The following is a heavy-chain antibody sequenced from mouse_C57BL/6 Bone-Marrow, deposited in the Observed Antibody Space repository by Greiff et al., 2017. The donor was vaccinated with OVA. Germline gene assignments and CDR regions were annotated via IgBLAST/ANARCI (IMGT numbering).Heavy chain of an antibody. CDR3: ARDYSRAY. CDR2: INPYNGGT. J-gene: IGHJ2*01. CDR1: GYTFTDYY. Sequence: EVQLQQSGPVLVKPGASVKMSCKASGYTFTDYYMNWVKQSHGKSLEWIGAINPYNGGTSYNQKFKGNATMTVDKSSSPAYMSLNSLTSEDAAVNYYARDYSRAYWGQGTTLTVSS. V-gene: IGHV1-19*01. D-gene: IGHD2-5*01.